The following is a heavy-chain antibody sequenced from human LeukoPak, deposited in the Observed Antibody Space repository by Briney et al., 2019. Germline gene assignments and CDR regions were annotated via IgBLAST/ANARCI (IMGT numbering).Heavy chain of an antibody. J-gene: IGHJ4*02. CDR2: IKQDGSEK. CDR3: ARIGYRSSSFDY. V-gene: IGHV3-7*01. D-gene: IGHD6-13*01. CDR1: GFTFSNYW. Sequence: GGSLRLSCAASGFTFSNYWMSWVRQAPGKGLEWVANIKQDGSEKDYVEYMKGRFTISRDNAKNSVSLQMNSLRAEDTAVYYCARIGYRSSSFDYWGQGTLVTVSS.